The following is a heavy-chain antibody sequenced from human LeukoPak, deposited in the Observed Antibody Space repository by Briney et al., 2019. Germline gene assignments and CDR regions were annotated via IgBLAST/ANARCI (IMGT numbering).Heavy chain of an antibody. CDR2: IIPIFGTA. J-gene: IGHJ4*02. D-gene: IGHD6-19*01. V-gene: IGHV1-69*06. CDR1: GGTFSSYA. CDR3: ARVTAVAGTTRVYYFDY. Sequence: SVKVSCKASGGTFSSYAISWVRQAPGQGLEWMGGIIPIFGTANYAQKFQGRVTITADKSTSTAYMELSSLRSEDTAVYYCARVTAVAGTTRVYYFDYWGQGTLVTVSS.